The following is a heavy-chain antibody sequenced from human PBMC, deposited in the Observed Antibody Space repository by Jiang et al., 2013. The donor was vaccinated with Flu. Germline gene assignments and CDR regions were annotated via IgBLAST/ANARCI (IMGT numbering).Heavy chain of an antibody. CDR2: IYYSGST. Sequence: GSGLVKPSETLSLTCTVSGGSISSYYWSWIRQPPGKGLEWIGYIYYSGSTNYNPSLKSRVTISVDTSKNQFSLKLSSVTAADTAVYYCASHRDFGVVVGWFDPWGQGTLVTVSS. D-gene: IGHD3-3*01. CDR1: GGSISSYY. CDR3: ASHRDFGVVVGWFDP. V-gene: IGHV4-59*08. J-gene: IGHJ5*02.